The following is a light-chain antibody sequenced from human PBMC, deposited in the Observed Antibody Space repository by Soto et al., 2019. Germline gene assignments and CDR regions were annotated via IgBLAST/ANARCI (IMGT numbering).Light chain of an antibody. CDR1: QSVSIY. J-gene: IGKJ4*01. V-gene: IGKV3-15*01. CDR2: GAS. Sequence: EIVMTQSPATLSASPGERVTLTCRASQSVSIYLAWYQQRPGKAPRPLIYGASTRATGIPARFSASGSGTEFTLTINSLQSEDFAVYYCQQYNYWPLTFGGGTRVEI. CDR3: QQYNYWPLT.